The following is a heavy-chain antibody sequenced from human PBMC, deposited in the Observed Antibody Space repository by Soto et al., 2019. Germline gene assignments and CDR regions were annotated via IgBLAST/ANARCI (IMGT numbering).Heavy chain of an antibody. CDR2: IYPSVSS. J-gene: IGHJ4*02. CDR3: AREKVGTTFFDN. V-gene: IGHV4-38-2*02. D-gene: IGHD1-1*01. Sequence: SETLSLTYSVSGFAISRGYYWSWVRQPPGKGLEWIGSIYPSVSSYHNPSLATRLRLSIDTSKNQFTLNLTSVTAADTALYFCAREKVGTTFFDNWGQGIQVTVSS. CDR1: GFAISRGYY.